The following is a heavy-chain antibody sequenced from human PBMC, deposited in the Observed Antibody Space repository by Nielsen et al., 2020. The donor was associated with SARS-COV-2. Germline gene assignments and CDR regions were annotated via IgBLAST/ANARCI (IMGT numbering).Heavy chain of an antibody. CDR1: GFTFDDYG. J-gene: IGHJ2*01. CDR2: INWNGGST. CDR3: ATVDSSGQDWYFDL. D-gene: IGHD3-22*01. V-gene: IGHV3-20*01. Sequence: GGSLRLSCAASGFTFDDYGMSWVRQAPGKGLEWVSGINWNGGSTGYADSVKGRFTISRDNAKNSLYLQMNSLRAEDTALYHCATVDSSGQDWYFDLWGRGTLVTVSS.